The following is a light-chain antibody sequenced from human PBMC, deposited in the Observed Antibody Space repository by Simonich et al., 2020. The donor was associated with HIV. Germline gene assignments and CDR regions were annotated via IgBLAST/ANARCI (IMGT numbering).Light chain of an antibody. CDR2: DVN. CDR1: SSDVGDYNY. CDR3: SSYTTSSTWV. Sequence: QSALTQPASVSGSPGQSITISCTGTSSDVGDYNYVSWYQQHPGKAPKLIIYDVNKRPSGVSNRFSGSKSGNTASLTLSGLQAEDEADYYCSSYTTSSTWVFGGGTKLTVL. J-gene: IGLJ3*02. V-gene: IGLV2-14*03.